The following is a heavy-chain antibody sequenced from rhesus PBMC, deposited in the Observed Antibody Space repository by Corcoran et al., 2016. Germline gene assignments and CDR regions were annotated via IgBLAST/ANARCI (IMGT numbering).Heavy chain of an antibody. D-gene: IGHD2-2*01. J-gene: IGHJ5-1*01. CDR2: IYGNSPTT. CDR1: GGSISGYYY. CDR3: ARHDCTSTTCYFWRFDV. Sequence: QVKLQQWGEGLVKPSETLSLTCAVYGGSISGYYYWSWIRQPAGKGLDWIGYIYGNSPTTNHTPSLKNRFTISKATSQTQFSLKLSSVTAADTAVYYCARHDCTSTTCYFWRFDVWGPGVLVTVSS. V-gene: IGHV4-73*01.